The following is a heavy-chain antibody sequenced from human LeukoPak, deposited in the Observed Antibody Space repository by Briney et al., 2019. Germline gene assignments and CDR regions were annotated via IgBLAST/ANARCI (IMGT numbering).Heavy chain of an antibody. CDR2: ILYDGSNK. CDR3: AKEHYVFGGKSL. D-gene: IGHD3-10*02. Sequence: PVGSLRLSRAASGFTFSSDGMHGVRQAPGKGLEWVAFILYDGSNKYYSDCVKSGFTISRDNCKKTIYLQMNSLRAEDTAVYYCAKEHYVFGGKSLWGQGTLVTVSS. CDR1: GFTFSSDG. J-gene: IGHJ4*02. V-gene: IGHV3-30*02.